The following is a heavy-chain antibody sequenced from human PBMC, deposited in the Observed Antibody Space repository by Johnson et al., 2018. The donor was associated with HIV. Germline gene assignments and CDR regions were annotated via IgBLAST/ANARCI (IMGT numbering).Heavy chain of an antibody. Sequence: VQLVESGGGVARPGGSLRLSCEASGFTFDDYGMTWVRQPPGKGLEWVSGINWNGGSIAYADSVKGRFTISRDNAKNSLYLQMNSLRAEDTALYYCARDGDYDSGSDPLDIWGQGTMVTVSS. J-gene: IGHJ3*02. CDR1: GFTFDDYG. CDR2: INWNGGSI. CDR3: ARDGDYDSGSDPLDI. V-gene: IGHV3-20*04. D-gene: IGHD3-10*01.